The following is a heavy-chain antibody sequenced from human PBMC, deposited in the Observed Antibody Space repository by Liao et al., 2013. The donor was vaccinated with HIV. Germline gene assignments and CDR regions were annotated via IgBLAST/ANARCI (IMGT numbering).Heavy chain of an antibody. Sequence: QVQLQESGPGLVKPSETLSLTCTVSGGSISSYYWSWIRQPPEKGLEWIGEIHPSGITNYNPSLKSRVTISVDTSKNQFSVKLSSVTAADTAVYYCARTSGYFDLWGRGTLVTVSS. CDR1: GGSISSYY. CDR3: ARTSGYFDL. V-gene: IGHV4-4*09. J-gene: IGHJ2*01. CDR2: IHPSGIT.